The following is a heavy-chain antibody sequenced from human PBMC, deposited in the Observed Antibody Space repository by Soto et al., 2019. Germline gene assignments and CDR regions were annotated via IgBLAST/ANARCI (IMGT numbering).Heavy chain of an antibody. CDR3: ERLNGLQSYLVNFDY. Sequence: SETLSLTCTVSGGSISSSSCYWGWIRQPPGKGLEWIGSIYYSGSTYYNPSLKSRVTISVDTSKNQFSLKLSSVTAADTAVYYCERLNGLQSYLVNFDYWGQGTLVTVSS. J-gene: IGHJ4*02. CDR2: IYYSGST. D-gene: IGHD4-4*01. CDR1: GGSISSSSCY. V-gene: IGHV4-39*01.